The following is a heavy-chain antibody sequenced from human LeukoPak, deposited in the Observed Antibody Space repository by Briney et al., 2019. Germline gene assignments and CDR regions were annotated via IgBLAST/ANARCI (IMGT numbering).Heavy chain of an antibody. CDR2: INWNGGST. Sequence: PGGSLRLSCAASGFTFDDYGMSWVRQAPGKGLEWVSGINWNGGSTGYADSVKGRFTISRDNAKNSLYLQMNSLRAEDTVLYYCARSVGYSSSWYVGYFDYWGQGTLVTVSS. V-gene: IGHV3-20*04. CDR1: GFTFDDYG. CDR3: ARSVGYSSSWYVGYFDY. D-gene: IGHD6-13*01. J-gene: IGHJ4*02.